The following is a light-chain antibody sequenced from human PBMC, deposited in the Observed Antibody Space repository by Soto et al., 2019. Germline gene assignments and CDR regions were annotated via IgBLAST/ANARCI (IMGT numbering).Light chain of an antibody. CDR2: DVS. J-gene: IGLJ1*01. CDR1: SSDVGGYNY. V-gene: IGLV2-14*03. CDR3: SLYTTSNTRQIV. Sequence: QSALTQPASVSGSPGQSINISCTGTSSDVGGYNYVSWYQHHPGKAPKLIIYDVSNRPSGVSNPFSGSKSGNTASLTISGLQPEDEVDYYCSLYTTSNTRQIVFGTGTKLTVL.